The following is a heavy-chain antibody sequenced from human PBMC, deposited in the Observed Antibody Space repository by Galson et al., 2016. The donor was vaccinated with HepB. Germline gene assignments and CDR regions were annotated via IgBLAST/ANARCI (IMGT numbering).Heavy chain of an antibody. Sequence: ETLSLTCTVSGGSISSTTNYWCWIRQSPGKGLEWIGSLYYTGRTLFYNPSLKSRVTLSVDTLKNQFSLNLTSVIAADTAVYYFPRHLRGSINSYGLDVWGQGTTVTVSS. CDR2: LYYTGRTL. CDR1: GGSISSTTNY. D-gene: IGHD3-16*01. J-gene: IGHJ6*02. V-gene: IGHV4-39*01. CDR3: PRHLRGSINSYGLDV.